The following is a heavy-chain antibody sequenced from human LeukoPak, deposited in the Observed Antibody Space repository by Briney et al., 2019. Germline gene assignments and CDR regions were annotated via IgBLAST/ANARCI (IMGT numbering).Heavy chain of an antibody. CDR1: GFIFSRYW. Sequence: GGSLRLSCAASGFIFSRYWMTRVRQAPGKGLEWVANIKEDGKDKYYVDSVKGRFTISKDNAKNSLYLQMNSLRAEDTAVYYCARGGSGWYSDYYYYMDVWGKGTTVTVSS. D-gene: IGHD6-19*01. CDR3: ARGGSGWYSDYYYYMDV. V-gene: IGHV3-7*01. CDR2: IKEDGKDK. J-gene: IGHJ6*03.